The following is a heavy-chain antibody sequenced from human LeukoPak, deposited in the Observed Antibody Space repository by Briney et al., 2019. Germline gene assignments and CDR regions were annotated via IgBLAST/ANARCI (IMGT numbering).Heavy chain of an antibody. J-gene: IGHJ4*02. CDR3: ARGSYYDSSGYHSDY. V-gene: IGHV4-31*03. Sequence: SETLSLTCTVSGGSFSSGGYYWNWIRQHPGKGLEWIGYIYYSGSTYYNPSLESRVTVSVDKSKNQFSLKLSSVTAADTAVYYCARGSYYDSSGYHSDYWGQGTLVTVSS. CDR1: GGSFSSGGYY. D-gene: IGHD3-22*01. CDR2: IYYSGST.